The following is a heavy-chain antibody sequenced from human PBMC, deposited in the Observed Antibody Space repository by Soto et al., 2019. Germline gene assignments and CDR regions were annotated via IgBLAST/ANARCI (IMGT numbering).Heavy chain of an antibody. V-gene: IGHV1-18*01. D-gene: IGHD2-21*01. CDR3: ARDLFLAIGGGYYYYGMDV. J-gene: IGHJ6*02. CDR1: GYTFTGYG. CDR2: ISAYNGNT. Sequence: ASVKVSCKGSGYTFTGYGISWVRQAPGQGLEWMGWISAYNGNTNYAQELQGRVTMTTDTSTSTAYMELRSLRSDDTAVYYCARDLFLAIGGGYYYYGMDVWGQGTTVTVSS.